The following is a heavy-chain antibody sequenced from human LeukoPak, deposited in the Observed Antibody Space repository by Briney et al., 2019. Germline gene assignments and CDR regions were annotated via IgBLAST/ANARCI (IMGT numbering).Heavy chain of an antibody. V-gene: IGHV5-10-1*01. D-gene: IGHD5-24*01. CDR3: ARHWSDGYKGYYHYGMDV. J-gene: IGHJ6*02. CDR1: GYSFTSYW. Sequence: GESLKISCKGSGYSFTSYWISWVRQMPGKGLEWMGRIDPSDSYTNYSPSFQGHVTISADKSISTAYLQWSSLKASDTAMYYSARHWSDGYKGYYHYGMDVWGQGTTVTVSS. CDR2: IDPSDSYT.